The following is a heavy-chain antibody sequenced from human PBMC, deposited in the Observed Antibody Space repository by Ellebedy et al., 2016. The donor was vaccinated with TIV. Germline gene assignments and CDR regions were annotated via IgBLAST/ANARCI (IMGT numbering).Heavy chain of an antibody. CDR2: LYPGDSTS. Sequence: GESLKISCKGSGYSFSTYWIGWVRQMPGKGLEWIGILYPGDSTSRYSPSFQGQVTISADKSINTAYLQWSSLKASDTAMYYCARPSPDCFGTSCSGGSFEYWGQGTLVTVSS. V-gene: IGHV5-51*01. D-gene: IGHD2-2*01. CDR3: ARPSPDCFGTSCSGGSFEY. CDR1: GYSFSTYW. J-gene: IGHJ4*02.